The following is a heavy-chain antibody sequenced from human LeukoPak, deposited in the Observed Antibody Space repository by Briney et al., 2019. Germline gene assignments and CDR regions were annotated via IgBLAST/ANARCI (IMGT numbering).Heavy chain of an antibody. Sequence: GGSLRLSCAASGFTFSSYWMSWVRQAPGKGLEWVANIKQDGSEKYYVDSVKGRFTISRDNAKNSLYLQMNSLRAEDTAVYYCARGYCSSTSCHAFDIWGQGTMLTVSS. V-gene: IGHV3-7*04. CDR3: ARGYCSSTSCHAFDI. J-gene: IGHJ3*02. D-gene: IGHD2-2*01. CDR2: IKQDGSEK. CDR1: GFTFSSYW.